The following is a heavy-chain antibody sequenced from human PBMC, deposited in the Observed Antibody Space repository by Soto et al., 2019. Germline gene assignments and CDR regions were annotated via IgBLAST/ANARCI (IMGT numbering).Heavy chain of an antibody. V-gene: IGHV5-10-1*01. CDR1: GYSFTSYW. J-gene: IGHJ6*02. D-gene: IGHD2-2*01. CDR2: IDPSDSYT. Sequence: PGESLKISCKGSGYSFTSYWISWVRQMPGKGLEWMGRIDPSDSYTNYSPSFQGHVTISADKSISTAYLQWSSLKASDTAMYYCARQICSSTSCSMGYYYGMDVWGQGTTVTVSS. CDR3: ARQICSSTSCSMGYYYGMDV.